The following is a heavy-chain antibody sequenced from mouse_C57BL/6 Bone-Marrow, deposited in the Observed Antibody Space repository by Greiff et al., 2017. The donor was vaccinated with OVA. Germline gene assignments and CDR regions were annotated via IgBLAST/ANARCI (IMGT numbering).Heavy chain of an antibody. D-gene: IGHD3-3*01. Sequence: EVMLVESGGGLVQSGRSLRLSCATSGFTFSDFYMEWVRQAPGKGLEWIAASRNKANDYTTEYSASVKGRFIVSRDTSQSIIYLQMNALRAEDTAIYYCARDAWGTGYAMDYWGQGTSVTVSS. CDR3: ARDAWGTGYAMDY. V-gene: IGHV7-1*01. J-gene: IGHJ4*01. CDR2: SRNKANDYTT. CDR1: GFTFSDFY.